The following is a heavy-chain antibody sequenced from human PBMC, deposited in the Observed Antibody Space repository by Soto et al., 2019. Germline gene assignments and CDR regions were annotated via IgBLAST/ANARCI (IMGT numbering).Heavy chain of an antibody. CDR3: ARTGYSEQWLANFDY. J-gene: IGHJ4*02. CDR2: IIPIFGTA. V-gene: IGHV1-69*12. D-gene: IGHD6-19*01. CDR1: GGTFSSYA. Sequence: QVQLVQSGAEVKKPGSSVKVSCKASGGTFSSYAISWVRQAPGQGLEWMGGIIPIFGTANYAQKFQGRVTITADESTSTAGMGMWSMRSGDTAVYYCARTGYSEQWLANFDYWGQGSLVTVSS.